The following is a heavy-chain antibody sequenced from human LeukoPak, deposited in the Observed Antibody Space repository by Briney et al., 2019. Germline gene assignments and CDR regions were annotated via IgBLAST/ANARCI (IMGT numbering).Heavy chain of an antibody. D-gene: IGHD3-16*01. CDR1: GYTPTELS. CDR3: ARGRYDYVLGAMEDAFDI. J-gene: IGHJ3*02. V-gene: IGHV1-24*01. Sequence: ASVKVSCKVSGYTPTELSMHWVRQAPGKGLEWMGGFDPEDGETIYAQKFQGRVTMAEDTSTDTAYMELSSLRSEDTAVYYCARGRYDYVLGAMEDAFDIWGQGTMVTVSS. CDR2: FDPEDGET.